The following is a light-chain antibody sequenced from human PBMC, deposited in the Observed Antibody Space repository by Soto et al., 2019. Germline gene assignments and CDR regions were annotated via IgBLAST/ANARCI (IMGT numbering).Light chain of an antibody. V-gene: IGKV1-5*03. CDR3: QQYITCQWT. CDR2: TAS. CDR1: QSITRV. Sequence: DVHLNQSTSTLSAVVGDRVTITCRASQSITRVLAWYQLKPGKAPKLLMSTASRLQRGVPSRFSGNGSETEFTLTISSLQPDDFVTYYCQQYITCQWTFGQGTKV. J-gene: IGKJ1*01.